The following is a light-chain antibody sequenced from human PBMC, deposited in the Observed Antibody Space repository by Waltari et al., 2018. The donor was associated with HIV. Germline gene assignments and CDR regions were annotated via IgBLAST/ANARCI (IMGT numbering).Light chain of an antibody. CDR3: QQYYDWPS. V-gene: IGKV3-15*01. CDR1: QSVSSN. Sequence: EIVMTQSPATLSVSPGERATLSCRASQSVSSNLAWYLQKPGQAPRLLDSGASTRATGIPARFSGSGSGTEFTLTISSLQSEDFAVYYCQQYYDWPSFGQGTRLEIK. J-gene: IGKJ5*01. CDR2: GAS.